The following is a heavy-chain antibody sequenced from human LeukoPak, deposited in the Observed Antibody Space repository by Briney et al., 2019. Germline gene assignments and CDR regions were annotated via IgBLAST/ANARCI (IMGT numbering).Heavy chain of an antibody. CDR2: IYYSGST. CDR1: GGSISSSSYY. D-gene: IGHD4-17*01. CDR3: ARLTVTSLYGYYYYMDV. Sequence: PSETLSLTCTVSGGSISSSSYYWGWIRQPPGKWLEWIGSIYYSGSTYYNPSLKSRVTISVDTSKNQFSLKLSSVTAADTAVYYCARLTVTSLYGYYYYMDVWGKGTTVTVSS. J-gene: IGHJ6*03. V-gene: IGHV4-39*01.